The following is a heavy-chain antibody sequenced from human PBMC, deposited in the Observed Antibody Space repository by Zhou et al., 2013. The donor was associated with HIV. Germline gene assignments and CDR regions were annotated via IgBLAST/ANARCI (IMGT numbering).Heavy chain of an antibody. CDR3: ARSSYTTSWHIGGHVGSYYRMDV. Sequence: QVQLVQSGAGVMMPGSSVRVSCQVTGGTFKNYAINWVRQAPGQGLEWMGGIIPMFVTPNYAQKFQGRVTITTDKSTTASYMSLGGLTSDDTAVYYCARSSYTTSWHIGGHVGSYYRMDVWGKGTTVTVSS. V-gene: IGHV1-69*05. CDR1: GGTFKNYA. D-gene: IGHD3-10*01. CDR2: IIPMFVTP. J-gene: IGHJ6*04.